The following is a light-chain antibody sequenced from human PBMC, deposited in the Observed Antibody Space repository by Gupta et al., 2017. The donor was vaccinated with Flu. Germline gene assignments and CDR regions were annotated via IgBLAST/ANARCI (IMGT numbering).Light chain of an antibody. V-gene: IGLV1-51*02. CDR1: SSNVGNNF. Sequence: HSTLTQPPSVSAAPGQRVTISCSGGSSNVGNNFVSWYQMFPGTAPRLLIYENDKRASGTPDRFSASKSGSSATLYITGLQSADAADYFCGTWESMGSGSFLFGGGTTVTVL. CDR2: END. J-gene: IGLJ3*02. CDR3: GTWESMGSGSFL.